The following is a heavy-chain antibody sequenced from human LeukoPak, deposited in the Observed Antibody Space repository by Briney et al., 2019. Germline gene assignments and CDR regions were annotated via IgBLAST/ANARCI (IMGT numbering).Heavy chain of an antibody. V-gene: IGHV3-30*18. CDR2: ISYDGNNK. CDR3: AKDDDYYGSGSYSFDY. CDR1: GFTLSSYG. D-gene: IGHD3-10*01. Sequence: GTTLRLSCAVSGFTLSSYGLHCVLKATGKGQDSVAVISYDGNNKYYADSVKGRFTISRDNSKNTLYLQMNSLRAEDTAVYYCAKDDDYYGSGSYSFDYWGQGTLVTVSS. J-gene: IGHJ4*02.